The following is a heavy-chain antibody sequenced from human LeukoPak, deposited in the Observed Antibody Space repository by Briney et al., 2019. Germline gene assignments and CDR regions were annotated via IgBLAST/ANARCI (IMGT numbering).Heavy chain of an antibody. Sequence: GSLRLSCEGAGFSISDYYMNWIRQPPGKGLEWIGEINHSGSTNYNPSLKSRVTISVDTSKNQFSLKLSSVTAADTAVYYCARRTVTTRLTNWFDPWGQGTLVTVSS. CDR1: GFSISDYY. V-gene: IGHV4-34*01. CDR2: INHSGST. D-gene: IGHD4-11*01. CDR3: ARRTVTTRLTNWFDP. J-gene: IGHJ5*02.